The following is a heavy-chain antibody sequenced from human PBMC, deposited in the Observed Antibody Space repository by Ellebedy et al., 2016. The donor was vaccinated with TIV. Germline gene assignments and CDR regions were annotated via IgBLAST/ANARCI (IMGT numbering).Heavy chain of an antibody. V-gene: IGHV4-61*01. CDR1: GGSVSSGSYY. CDR2: IYYSGST. Sequence: SETLSLTXTVSGGSVSSGSYYWSWIRQPPGKGLEWIGYIYYSGSTNYNPSLKSRVTMSVDTSKNQFSLKLSSVTAADTAVYYCAGGYCSGGSCYPFDYWGQGTLVTVSS. D-gene: IGHD2-15*01. J-gene: IGHJ4*02. CDR3: AGGYCSGGSCYPFDY.